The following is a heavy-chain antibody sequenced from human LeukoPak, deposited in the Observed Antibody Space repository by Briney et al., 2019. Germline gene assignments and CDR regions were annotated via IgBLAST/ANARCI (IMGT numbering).Heavy chain of an antibody. J-gene: IGHJ3*02. CDR3: AKRYCSSTSCHHDSVGLAFDI. CDR1: GFRFSSYA. V-gene: IGHV3-23*01. CDR2: ISGSGVST. D-gene: IGHD2-2*01. Sequence: PGGSLRLSCAASGFRFSSYAMSWVRQAPGKGLEWVSAISGSGVSTYYADSVKGRFTVSRDNSKNTLYLQMNSLRAEDTAVYYCAKRYCSSTSCHHDSVGLAFDIWGQGTMVTVSS.